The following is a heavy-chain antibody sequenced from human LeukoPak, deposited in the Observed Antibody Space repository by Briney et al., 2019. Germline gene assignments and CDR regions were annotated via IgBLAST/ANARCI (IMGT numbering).Heavy chain of an antibody. J-gene: IGHJ6*03. CDR2: IYISGIT. D-gene: IGHD3-22*01. Sequence: SETLSLTCTVSGVSISTGSYYWSWIRQPAGKGLEWIGRIYISGITNYNPSLKSRVTISVGTSKNQFALKLSSVTAADTAVYYCARDRYDSSGYYYYYYYMDVWGKGTTVTVSS. CDR3: ARDRYDSSGYYYYYYYMDV. V-gene: IGHV4-61*02. CDR1: GVSISTGSYY.